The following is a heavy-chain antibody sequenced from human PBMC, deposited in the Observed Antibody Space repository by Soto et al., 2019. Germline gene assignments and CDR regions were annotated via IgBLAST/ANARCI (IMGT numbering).Heavy chain of an antibody. V-gene: IGHV4-4*07. D-gene: IGHD3-3*01. J-gene: IGHJ5*02. Sequence: SETLSLTCTVSGGAISGYYWTWIRQPAGKGLEWIGRIYSSGGTKYNPSLKSRVDMSLDMAKNQFSLRLNSVTAADTAVYYCARGQRFSDSFDPWGQGTLVTVSS. CDR2: IYSSGGT. CDR3: ARGQRFSDSFDP. CDR1: GGAISGYY.